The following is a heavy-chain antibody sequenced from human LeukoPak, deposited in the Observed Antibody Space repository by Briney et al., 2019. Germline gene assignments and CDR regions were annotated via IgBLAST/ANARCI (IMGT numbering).Heavy chain of an antibody. D-gene: IGHD3-10*01. Sequence: PGGSLRLSCAASGFTFRSYSMHWVRQAPGKGLEWVSYISSTSSTIYYADSVKGRFTISRDNAKNSLYLQMNSLRDEDTAVYYCVRESRFHFDYWGQGTLVTVSS. V-gene: IGHV3-48*02. J-gene: IGHJ4*02. CDR2: ISSTSSTI. CDR3: VRESRFHFDY. CDR1: GFTFRSYS.